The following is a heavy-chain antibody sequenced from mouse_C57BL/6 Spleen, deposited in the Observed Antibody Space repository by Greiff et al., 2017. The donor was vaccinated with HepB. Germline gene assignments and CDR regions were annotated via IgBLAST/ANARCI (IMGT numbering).Heavy chain of an antibody. CDR1: GYSITSDY. D-gene: IGHD2-4*01. J-gene: IGHJ1*03. CDR2: ISYSGST. CDR3: ARVYDYDEDWYFDV. Sequence: VQLKQSGPGLAKPSQTLSLTCSVTGYSITSDYWNWIRKFPGNKLEYMGYISYSGSTYYNPSLKSRISITRDTSKNQYYLQLNSVTTEDTATYYCARVYDYDEDWYFDVWGTGTTVTVSS. V-gene: IGHV3-8*01.